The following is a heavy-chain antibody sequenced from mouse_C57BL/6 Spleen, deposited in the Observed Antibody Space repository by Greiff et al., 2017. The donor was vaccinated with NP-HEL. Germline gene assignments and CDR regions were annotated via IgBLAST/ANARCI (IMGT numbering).Heavy chain of an antibody. CDR1: GYSFTDYN. V-gene: IGHV1-39*01. J-gene: IGHJ1*03. CDR2: INPNYGTT. CDR3: APYYYYGSSPYWYFDV. Sequence: VHVKQSGPELVKPGASVKISCKASGYSFTDYNMNWVKQSNGKSLEWIGVINPNYGTTSYNQKFKGKATLTVDQSSSTAYMQLNSLTSEDSAVYYCAPYYYYGSSPYWYFDVWGTGTTVTVSS. D-gene: IGHD1-1*01.